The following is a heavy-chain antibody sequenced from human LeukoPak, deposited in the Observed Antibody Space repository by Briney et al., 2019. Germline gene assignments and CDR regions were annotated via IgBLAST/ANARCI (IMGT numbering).Heavy chain of an antibody. J-gene: IGHJ3*02. CDR2: ISYDGSNK. CDR1: GFTFSSYA. CDR3: ARVQTAGYAFDI. Sequence: GGSLRLSCAASGFTFSSYAMHWVRQAPGKGLEWVAVISYDGSNKYYADSVKGRFTISRDNSKNTLYLQMNSLRAEDTAVYYCARVQTAGYAFDIWGQGTMVTVSS. V-gene: IGHV3-30-3*01.